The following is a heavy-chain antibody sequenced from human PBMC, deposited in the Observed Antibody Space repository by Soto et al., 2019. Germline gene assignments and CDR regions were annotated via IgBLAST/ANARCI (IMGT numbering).Heavy chain of an antibody. J-gene: IGHJ4*02. CDR3: ATQEGYCSGGSCPLFEFDY. Sequence: SETLSLSCTVSGGSISSSSYYWGWIRQPPGKGLEWIGNIYYSGSTYYNPSLKSRVTISVDTSKNQFSLKLSSVTAADTAVYYCATQEGYCSGGSCPLFEFDYWGQGTLVTVSS. D-gene: IGHD2-15*01. V-gene: IGHV4-39*01. CDR1: GGSISSSSYY. CDR2: IYYSGST.